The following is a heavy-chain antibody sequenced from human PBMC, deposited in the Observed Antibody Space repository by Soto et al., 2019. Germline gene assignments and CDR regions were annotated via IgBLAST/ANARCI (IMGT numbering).Heavy chain of an antibody. D-gene: IGHD3-22*01. J-gene: IGHJ5*02. CDR3: EKDRRHHYYDSSGYPYNWFDP. V-gene: IGHV3-23*01. CDR1: GGTFSSYA. Sequence: SFEDSGGTFSSYAMSWVRHAPRKRLEWVSGIIGSGGSTYYADSVKGRFTISRDNSKNTLYLQMNSLRAEDTAVYYCEKDRRHHYYDSSGYPYNWFDPWGQGTLVTVYS. CDR2: IIGSGGST.